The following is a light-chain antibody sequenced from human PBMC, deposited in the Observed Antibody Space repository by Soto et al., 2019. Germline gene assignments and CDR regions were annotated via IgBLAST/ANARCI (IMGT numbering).Light chain of an antibody. Sequence: QSVLTQPPSACGTPGQRVTITCSGSSSNIGSNYVYWYQQLPGTAPKLLIYRNNQRPSGVPDRFSGSKSGTSASLAISGLRSEDEADYYCAAWDDSLSGPVFGTGTKVTVL. J-gene: IGLJ1*01. CDR1: SSNIGSNY. V-gene: IGLV1-47*01. CDR3: AAWDDSLSGPV. CDR2: RNN.